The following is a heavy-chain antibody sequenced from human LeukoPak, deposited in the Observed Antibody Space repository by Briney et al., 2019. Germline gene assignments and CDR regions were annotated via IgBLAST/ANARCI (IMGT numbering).Heavy chain of an antibody. V-gene: IGHV3-11*04. J-gene: IGHJ6*03. D-gene: IGHD3-10*01. CDR1: GFTFSDYY. CDR3: ARVDYGSGSYYYYYYYMDV. CDR2: ISSSSSTI. Sequence: GGSLRLSCAASGFTFSDYYMSWIHQAPGKGLEWVSYISSSSSTIYYADSVKGRFTISRDNAKNSLYLQMNSLRAEDTAVYYCARVDYGSGSYYYYYYYMDVWGKGTTVTVSS.